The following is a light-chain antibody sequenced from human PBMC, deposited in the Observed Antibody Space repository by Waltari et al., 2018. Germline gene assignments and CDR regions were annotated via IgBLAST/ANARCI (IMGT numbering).Light chain of an antibody. J-gene: IGLJ2*01. CDR3: SSYSTSSTLVV. V-gene: IGLV2-14*03. CDR2: DVS. Sequence: QSALTQPASVSGSPGQSISISCTGTSGDVGGYDYVSWYQQYPGKAPKLMIFDVSNRPSGVSDRFSGSKSGNTASLTISGLQAEDEAYYYCSSYSTSSTLVVFGGGTKVTVL. CDR1: SGDVGGYDY.